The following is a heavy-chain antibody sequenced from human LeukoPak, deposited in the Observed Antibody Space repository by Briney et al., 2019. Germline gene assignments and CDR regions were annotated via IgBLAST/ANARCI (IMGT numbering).Heavy chain of an antibody. CDR2: ISAHNGNT. CDR1: GYTFTSYG. J-gene: IGHJ4*02. CDR3: ASAYYYDSSGYSYPFDY. V-gene: IGHV1-18*01. Sequence: ASVKVSCKASGYTFTSYGISWVRQAPGQGLEWMGWISAHNGNTNYAQKLQGRVTMTTDTSTSTAYMELRSLRSDDTAVYYCASAYYYDSSGYSYPFDYWGQGTLVTVPS. D-gene: IGHD3-22*01.